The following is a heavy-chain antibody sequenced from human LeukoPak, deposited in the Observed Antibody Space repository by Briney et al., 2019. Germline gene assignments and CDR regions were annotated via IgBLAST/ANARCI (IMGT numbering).Heavy chain of an antibody. D-gene: IGHD5-12*01. CDR2: IIPIFGTT. CDR1: GGTFSSHT. J-gene: IGHJ4*02. Sequence: SVKVSCKASGGTFSSHTISWVRQAPGQGLEWVGGIIPIFGTTNYAQKFQGRVTITTDESTSTGYMELRSLRSDDTAVYYCARGDSGYDYGFDNWGQGTLVTVSS. V-gene: IGHV1-69*05. CDR3: ARGDSGYDYGFDN.